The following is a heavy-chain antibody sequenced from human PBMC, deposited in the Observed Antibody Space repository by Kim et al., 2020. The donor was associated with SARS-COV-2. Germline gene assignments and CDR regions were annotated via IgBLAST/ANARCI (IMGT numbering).Heavy chain of an antibody. CDR2: ISSSSSTI. V-gene: IGHV3-48*02. D-gene: IGHD3-10*01. Sequence: GGSLRLSCAASGFTFSSYSMNWVRQAPGKGLEWVSYISSSSSTIYYADSVKGRFTISRDNAKNSLYLQMNSLRDEDTAVYYCARSSYGSGSYYPYSFDYWGQGTLVPVSS. J-gene: IGHJ4*02. CDR3: ARSSYGSGSYYPYSFDY. CDR1: GFTFSSYS.